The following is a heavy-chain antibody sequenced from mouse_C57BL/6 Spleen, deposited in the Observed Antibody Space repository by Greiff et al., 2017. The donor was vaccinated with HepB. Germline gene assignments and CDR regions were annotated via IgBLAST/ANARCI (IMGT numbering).Heavy chain of an antibody. CDR2: IDPSDSET. CDR1: GYTFTSYW. V-gene: IGHV1-52*01. J-gene: IGHJ4*01. Sequence: QVQLQQSGAELVRPGSSVKLSCKASGYTFTSYWMHWVKQRPIQGLEWIGNIDPSDSETHYNQKFKDKATLTVDKSSSTAYMQLSSLTSEDSAVYYCARSRGPYAMDYWGQGTSVTVSS. CDR3: ARSRGPYAMDY.